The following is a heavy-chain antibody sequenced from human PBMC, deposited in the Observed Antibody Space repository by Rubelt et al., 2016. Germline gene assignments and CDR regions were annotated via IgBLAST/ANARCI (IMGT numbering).Heavy chain of an antibody. CDR2: YYSGST. J-gene: IGHJ6*03. CDR3: ARATTNYYYYYMDV. Sequence: YYSGSTYYNPSLKSRVTISVDTSKNQFSLKLSSVTAADTAVYYCARATTNYYYYYMDVWGKGTTVTVSS. D-gene: IGHD4-11*01. V-gene: IGHV4-39*07.